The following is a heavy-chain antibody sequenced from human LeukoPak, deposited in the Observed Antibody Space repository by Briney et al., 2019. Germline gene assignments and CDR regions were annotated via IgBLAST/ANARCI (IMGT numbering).Heavy chain of an antibody. CDR2: IYYSGST. D-gene: IGHD3-9*01. V-gene: IGHV4-59*01. CDR1: GVSISTYY. CDR3: ARHYDILTGYYSYYYYYMDV. Sequence: SETLSLTCTVSGVSISTYYWSWIRQPPGKGLEWIGYIYYSGSTNYNPSLKSRVTISVDTSKNQVSLRLSSVTAADTAVYYCARHYDILTGYYSYYYYYMDVWGKGTTVTISS. J-gene: IGHJ6*03.